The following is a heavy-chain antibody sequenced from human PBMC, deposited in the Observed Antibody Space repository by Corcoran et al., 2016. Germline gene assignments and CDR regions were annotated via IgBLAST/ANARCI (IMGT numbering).Heavy chain of an antibody. CDR3: ARGRPSDFWSGRPRFDY. CDR2: INHSGNT. J-gene: IGHJ4*02. V-gene: IGHV4-34*02. Sequence: QVQLQQWGAGLLKPSETLSLTCAVYGGSFSDYQWTWIRQPPGKGLEWIGEINHSGNTDYNPSLKSRVIISVDTSKNQFSLMVSSVTAADTAVYYCARGRPSDFWSGRPRFDYWGQGTLVTVSS. D-gene: IGHD3-3*01. CDR1: GGSFSDYQ.